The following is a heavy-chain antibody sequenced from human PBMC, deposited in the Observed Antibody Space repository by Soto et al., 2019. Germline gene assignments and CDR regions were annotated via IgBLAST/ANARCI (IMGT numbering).Heavy chain of an antibody. CDR3: AREKREAVVVVAAIDSQVGNYYYYMDV. J-gene: IGHJ6*03. CDR2: ISAYNGNT. CDR1: GYTFTSYG. D-gene: IGHD2-15*01. Sequence: ASVKVSCKASGYTFTSYGISWVRQAPGQGLEWMGWISAYNGNTIYAQKLQGRVTMTTDTSTSTAYMELRSLRSDDTAVYYCAREKREAVVVVAAIDSQVGNYYYYMDVWGKGTTVTVSS. V-gene: IGHV1-18*01.